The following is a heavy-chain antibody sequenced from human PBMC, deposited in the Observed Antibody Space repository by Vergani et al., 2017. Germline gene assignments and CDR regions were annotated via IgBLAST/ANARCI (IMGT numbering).Heavy chain of an antibody. CDR3: ARDRGIAAAGTGLDYYGMDV. CDR1: GFTFSSYG. V-gene: IGHV3-33*01. D-gene: IGHD6-13*01. CDR2: IWYDGSNK. Sequence: QVQLVESGGGVVQPGRSLRLSCAASGFTFSSYGMHWVRQAPGKGLEWVAVIWYDGSNKYYADSVKGRFTISRDNSKTTLYLQMNSLRAEDTAVYYCARDRGIAAAGTGLDYYGMDVWGQGTTVTVSS. J-gene: IGHJ6*02.